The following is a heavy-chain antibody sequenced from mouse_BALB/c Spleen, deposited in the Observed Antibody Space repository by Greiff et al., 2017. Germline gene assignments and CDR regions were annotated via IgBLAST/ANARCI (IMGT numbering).Heavy chain of an antibody. J-gene: IGHJ2*01. CDR3: ARNVGTYYGNYFDY. Sequence: QVQLQQSGPGLVAPSQSLSITCTVSGFSLTSYGVHWVRQSPGKGLEWLGVIWSGGSTDYNAAFISRLSISKDNSKSQVFFKMNSLQANDTAIYYCARNVGTYYGNYFDYWGQGTTLTVSS. CDR2: IWSGGST. CDR1: GFSLTSYG. D-gene: IGHD2-10*01. V-gene: IGHV2-2*02.